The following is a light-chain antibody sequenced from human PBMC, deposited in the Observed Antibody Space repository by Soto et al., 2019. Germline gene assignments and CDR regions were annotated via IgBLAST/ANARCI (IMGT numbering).Light chain of an antibody. J-gene: IGKJ4*01. CDR3: LQFNGLPIT. CDR2: DAS. Sequence: IPLTQSPSSLSASVGDRVTITCRAGQDIGSALAWYQQRPGKAPKLMRYDASNLEAGVPSRFSGRGSGTDFTLTITSLRPEDFASDYCLQFNGLPITSDGGNKVQIQ. V-gene: IGKV1-13*02. CDR1: QDIGSA.